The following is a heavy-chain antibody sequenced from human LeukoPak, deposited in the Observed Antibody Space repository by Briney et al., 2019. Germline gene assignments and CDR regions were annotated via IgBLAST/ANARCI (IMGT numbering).Heavy chain of an antibody. Sequence: GESLKISCKGSGYSFTSHWIGWVRQMPGKGLEWMGIIYPGDSDTRYSPSFQGQVTISADKSISTAYLQWSSLKASDTAMYYCARHLYDILTGSFSGAFDYWGQGTLVTVSS. CDR1: GYSFTSHW. CDR3: ARHLYDILTGSFSGAFDY. CDR2: IYPGDSDT. V-gene: IGHV5-51*01. D-gene: IGHD3-9*01. J-gene: IGHJ4*02.